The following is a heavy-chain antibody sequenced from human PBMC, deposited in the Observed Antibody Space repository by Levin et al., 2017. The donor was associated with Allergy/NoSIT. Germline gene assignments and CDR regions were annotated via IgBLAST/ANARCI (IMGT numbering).Heavy chain of an antibody. Sequence: KVSCKGSGYSFTSYWIGWVRQMPGKGLEWMGIIYPGDSDTRYSPSFQGQVTISADKSISTAYLQWSSLKASDTAMYYCARDLDSSGWWGGFDYWGQGTLVTVSS. D-gene: IGHD6-19*01. J-gene: IGHJ4*02. CDR1: GYSFTSYW. CDR3: ARDLDSSGWWGGFDY. CDR2: IYPGDSDT. V-gene: IGHV5-51*01.